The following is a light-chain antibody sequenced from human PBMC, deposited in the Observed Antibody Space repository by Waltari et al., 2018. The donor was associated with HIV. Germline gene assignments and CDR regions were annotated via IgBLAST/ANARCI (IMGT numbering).Light chain of an antibody. J-gene: IGLJ2*01. CDR1: KLGDKY. CDR3: QAWDSSTVV. Sequence: SYELTQPPSVSVSPGQTASITCSGDKLGDKYACWYQQKPGQSPVLVIYQDSKRPSGIPGRFSGSNSGNTATVTISGTQAMDEADYYCQAWDSSTVVFGGGTKLTVL. CDR2: QDS. V-gene: IGLV3-1*01.